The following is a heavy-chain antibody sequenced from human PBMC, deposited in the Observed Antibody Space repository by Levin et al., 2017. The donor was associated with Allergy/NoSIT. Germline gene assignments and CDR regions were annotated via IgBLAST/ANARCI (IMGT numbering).Heavy chain of an antibody. V-gene: IGHV6-1*01. CDR2: TYYRSKWDN. D-gene: IGHD6-6*01. J-gene: IGHJ3*01. Sequence: SETLSLTCAISGDSVSSNSAAWNWIRQSPSRGLEWLGRTYYRSKWDNGYAVSVKSRIIINPDTSKNQFSLQLNSVTPEDTAVYYCARATTEYSNSLRTFDRWGQGTMVTVSS. CDR3: ARATTEYSNSLRTFDR. CDR1: GDSVSSNSAA.